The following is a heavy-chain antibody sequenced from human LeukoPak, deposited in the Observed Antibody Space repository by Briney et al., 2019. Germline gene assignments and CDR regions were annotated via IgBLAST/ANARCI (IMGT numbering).Heavy chain of an antibody. CDR2: ISDSGSST. D-gene: IGHD3-3*01. CDR1: GFTFSSYA. V-gene: IGHV3-23*01. Sequence: PGGSLRLSCAASGFTFSSYAMSWVRQAPGKGLEWVSTISDSGSSTYYADSVKGRFTIPRDNSKNTLYLQMNSLRAEDTAVYYCAKEPDRFDDYWGQGTLVTVSS. J-gene: IGHJ4*02. CDR3: AKEPDRFDDY.